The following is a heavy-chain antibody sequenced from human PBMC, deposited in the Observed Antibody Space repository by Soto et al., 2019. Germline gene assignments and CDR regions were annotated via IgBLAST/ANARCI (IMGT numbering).Heavy chain of an antibody. J-gene: IGHJ6*02. CDR3: AREVCSGGSRYDSTNHYYNGMDV. V-gene: IGHV3-23*01. D-gene: IGHD2-15*01. CDR1: GFTFSSYA. CDR2: ISGSSNKR. Sequence: EVQLLESGGGLVQPGGSLRLSCVASGFTFSSYAMSWVRQAPGKGLEWVAAISGSSNKRYYADHVKGRFTISRDHAKNTVFLQMNSLRVEDTAVYHCAREVCSGGSRYDSTNHYYNGMDVWGQGTTVTVSS.